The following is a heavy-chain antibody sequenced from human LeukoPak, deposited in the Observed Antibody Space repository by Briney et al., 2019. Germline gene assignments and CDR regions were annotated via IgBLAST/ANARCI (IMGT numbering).Heavy chain of an antibody. CDR2: IWYDGSNK. J-gene: IGHJ6*02. V-gene: IGHV3-33*08. CDR3: ARDRTMAVPPTIMDV. D-gene: IGHD3-10*01. CDR1: GFTFSSYA. Sequence: GGSLRLSCAASGFTFSSYAMSWVRQAPGKGLEWVAVIWYDGSNKYYADSVKGRFTISRDNSKNTLYLQMNSLRAEDTAVYYCARDRTMAVPPTIMDVRGQGTTVTVSS.